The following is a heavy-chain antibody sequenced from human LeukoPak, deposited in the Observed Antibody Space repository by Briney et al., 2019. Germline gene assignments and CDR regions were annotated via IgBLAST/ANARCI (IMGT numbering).Heavy chain of an antibody. J-gene: IGHJ4*02. Sequence: SETLSLTCAVYGGSFSGYYWSWIRQPPGRGLEWIGEINHSGSTNYNPSLKSRVTISVDTSKNQFSLKLSSVTAADTAVYYCARRGYSYGSDYWGQGTLVTVSS. CDR2: INHSGST. CDR3: ARRGYSYGSDY. CDR1: GGSFSGYY. D-gene: IGHD5-18*01. V-gene: IGHV4-34*01.